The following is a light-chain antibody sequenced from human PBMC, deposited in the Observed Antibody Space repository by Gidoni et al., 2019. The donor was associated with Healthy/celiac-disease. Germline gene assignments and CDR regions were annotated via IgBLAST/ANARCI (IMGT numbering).Light chain of an antibody. CDR2: AAS. V-gene: IGKV3-15*01. CDR3: QQYNNWPS. J-gene: IGKJ4*01. Sequence: EIVTKPSPATSSESPGGSATLACRASQSVSSNLAWYQQKPAQAPRLLIYAASTRATGIPARFSGSGSGTEFTLTISSLQSVDFAVYYCQQYNNWPSFGGGTKVEIK. CDR1: QSVSSN.